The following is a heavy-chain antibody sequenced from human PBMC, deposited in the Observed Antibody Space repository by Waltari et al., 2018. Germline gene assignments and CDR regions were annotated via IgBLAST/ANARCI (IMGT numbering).Heavy chain of an antibody. CDR3: ARLAPRTYRSPVPGRHYYYGMDV. J-gene: IGHJ6*02. CDR2: IGNDGTGI. CDR1: GFRFSNYW. Sequence: EERLLESGGGLVQPGDSLRLSCAGSGFRFSNYWMNWVRQAPGKGLVWVARIGNDGTGISYSDSVKGRLTISRDNAKNTVYLQMKRLRVEDTAVYYCARLAPRTYRSPVPGRHYYYGMDVWGQGTTVTVSS. D-gene: IGHD3-10*01. V-gene: IGHV3-74*01.